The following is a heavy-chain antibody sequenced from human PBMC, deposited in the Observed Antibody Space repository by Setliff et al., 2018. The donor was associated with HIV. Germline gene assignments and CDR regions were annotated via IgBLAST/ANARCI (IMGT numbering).Heavy chain of an antibody. V-gene: IGHV1-58*02. J-gene: IGHJ1*01. CDR2: IVVGSGNT. Sequence: SVKVSCKASGYGFTGYFIHWVRQAPGQRLEWIGWIVVGSGNTNYAQKFQERVTITRDMSTSTAYMELGSLRSEDTAVYYCAALSHYYSSGWPEYFQHWGQGTLVTVSS. D-gene: IGHD6-19*01. CDR3: AALSHYYSSGWPEYFQH. CDR1: GYGFTGYF.